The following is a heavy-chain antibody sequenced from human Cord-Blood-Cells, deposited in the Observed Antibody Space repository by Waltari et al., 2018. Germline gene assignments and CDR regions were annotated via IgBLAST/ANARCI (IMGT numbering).Heavy chain of an antibody. CDR3: ARGHYGYIYHWYFDL. D-gene: IGHD5-18*01. J-gene: IGHJ2*01. V-gene: IGHV4-59*01. Sequence: QVQLQESGPGLVTPSETLSLTCTVSGGSISSYYSSWIRQPPGKGLEWIGYIDYSGSTNYNPSLKSRVTISVDTSKNQFSLKLSSVTAADTAVYYCARGHYGYIYHWYFDLWGRGTLVTVSS. CDR2: IDYSGST. CDR1: GGSISSYY.